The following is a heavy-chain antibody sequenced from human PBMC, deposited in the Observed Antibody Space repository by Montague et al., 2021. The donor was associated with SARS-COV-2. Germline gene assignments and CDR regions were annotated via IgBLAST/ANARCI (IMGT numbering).Heavy chain of an antibody. J-gene: IGHJ4*02. V-gene: IGHV4-39*02. CDR3: ASAGYVYGVFYFDD. D-gene: IGHD5/OR15-5a*01. CDR1: GDSINRDTYF. Sequence: SETLSLTCIVSGDSINRDTYFWGWVRQSPGKGLEWIGSLSSSGRTYYNPSLRSRVTISMDTSKNHFSLNVNSVTATDTAVYFCASAGYVYGVFYFDDWGQGSLVSVSS. CDR2: LSSSGRT.